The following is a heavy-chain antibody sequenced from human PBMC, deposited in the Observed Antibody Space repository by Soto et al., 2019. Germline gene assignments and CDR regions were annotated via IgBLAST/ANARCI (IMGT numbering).Heavy chain of an antibody. V-gene: IGHV1-46*03. J-gene: IGHJ4*02. CDR1: GYTFTSYY. CDR3: TRDRGTSMITKLFDY. CDR2: INPSGGGT. Sequence: QVQLVQSGAEVKKPGASIKVSCKASGYTFTSYYLHWVRQAPGQGLEWMGIINPSGGGTSYAQKFQSRVTMTIDSSTSTVDMELSSLISDDTAVYYCTRDRGTSMITKLFDYWGQGTLVTVSS. D-gene: IGHD3-16*01.